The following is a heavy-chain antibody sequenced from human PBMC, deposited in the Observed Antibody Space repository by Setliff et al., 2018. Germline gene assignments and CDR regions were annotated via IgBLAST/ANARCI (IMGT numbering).Heavy chain of an antibody. D-gene: IGHD1-7*01. CDR2: IGPYNGNT. V-gene: IGHV1-18*01. CDR3: ARDQFRNSGGLYS. Sequence: GASVKVSCKASGYTFTRYGISWVRQAPGKGFEWMGWIGPYNGNTYYAQNLQGRLTLTTDISTSTAYMELRSLKSDDTAMYYCARDQFRNSGGLYSWGQGTLVTVSS. J-gene: IGHJ5*02. CDR1: GYTFTRYG.